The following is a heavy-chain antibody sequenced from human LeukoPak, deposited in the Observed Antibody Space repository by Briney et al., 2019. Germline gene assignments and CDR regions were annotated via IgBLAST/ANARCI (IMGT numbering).Heavy chain of an antibody. CDR2: LSSSAGST. V-gene: IGHV3-23*01. Sequence: GGSLRLSCAASGFIFSSYAMTWVRQAPGKGLEWVSTLSSSAGSTYYADSVKGRFTISRDNSKNTLYVQMNSLRAEDTAVYYCARAQSGYPPDYWGQGTLVAVSS. J-gene: IGHJ4*02. CDR3: ARAQSGYPPDY. D-gene: IGHD3-9*01. CDR1: GFIFSSYA.